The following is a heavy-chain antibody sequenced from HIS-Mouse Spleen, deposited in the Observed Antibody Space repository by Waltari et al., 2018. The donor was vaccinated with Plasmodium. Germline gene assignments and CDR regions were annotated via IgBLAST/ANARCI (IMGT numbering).Heavy chain of an antibody. CDR1: GYNFTGYY. Sequence: QVPLVQSGAEVKKPGASVQVSCKASGYNFTGYYMHGVRRDHGKGLEWMGWINPNSGGTNYAQKFQGRVTMTRDTSISTAYMELSRLRSDDTAVYYCARVLGYKAAAGTFVEYFQHWGQGTLVTVSS. CDR3: ARVLGYKAAAGTFVEYFQH. J-gene: IGHJ1*01. CDR2: INPNSGGT. D-gene: IGHD6-13*01. V-gene: IGHV1-2*02.